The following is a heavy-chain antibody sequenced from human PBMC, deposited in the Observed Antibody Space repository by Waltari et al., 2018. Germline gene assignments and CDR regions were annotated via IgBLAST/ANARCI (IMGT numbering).Heavy chain of an antibody. V-gene: IGHV4-34*01. CDR2: INDSGSA. Sequence: QVQLQQWGAGLLKPSETLSLTCAVYGGSFSGYYWSWIRQPPGKGLEWIGEINDSGSADYTPSLRRRITKSVDTSKNQYSLKLSSVTAAGTAVYYCARLAFLQLGGGFDYWGQGTLVTVAS. J-gene: IGHJ4*02. CDR3: ARLAFLQLGGGFDY. D-gene: IGHD6-6*01. CDR1: GGSFSGYY.